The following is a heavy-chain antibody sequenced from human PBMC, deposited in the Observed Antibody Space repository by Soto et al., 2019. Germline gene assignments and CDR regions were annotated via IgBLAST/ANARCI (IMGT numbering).Heavy chain of an antibody. J-gene: IGHJ5*02. V-gene: IGHV3-7*01. CDR2: IKQDGSEK. D-gene: IGHD2-15*01. Sequence: PGGSLRLSCAASGFTFSSYWMSWVRQAPGKGLEWVANIKQDGSEKYYVDSVKGRFTISRDNAKNSLYLQMNSLRAEDTAVYYCARDHTEYCTGGSCYWFDPWGQGALVTVSS. CDR3: ARDHTEYCTGGSCYWFDP. CDR1: GFTFSSYW.